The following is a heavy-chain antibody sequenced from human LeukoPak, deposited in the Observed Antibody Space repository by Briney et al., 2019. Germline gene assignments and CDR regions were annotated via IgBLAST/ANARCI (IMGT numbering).Heavy chain of an antibody. J-gene: IGHJ4*02. Sequence: GGSLKLSCAASGLTFSSYSMNWVRQAPGKGLEWVSSISSSSSYIYYADSVKGRFTISRDNAKNSLYLQMNSLRAEDTAVYYCAREMGSFDAGCDYWGQGTLVTVSS. CDR1: GLTFSSYS. CDR3: AREMGSFDAGCDY. V-gene: IGHV3-21*01. D-gene: IGHD1-26*01. CDR2: ISSSSSYI.